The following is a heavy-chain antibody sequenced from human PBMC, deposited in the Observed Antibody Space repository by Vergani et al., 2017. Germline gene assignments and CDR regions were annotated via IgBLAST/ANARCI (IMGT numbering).Heavy chain of an antibody. V-gene: IGHV3-21*01. Sequence: EVQLLESGGGLVQPGGSLRLSCAASGFTFSSYGMNWVRQAPGKGLEWVSSISSSSSYIYYADSVKGRFTISRDNAKNSLYLPMNSLRAEDTAVYYCAGDYYGDYGFRYYYYYGMDVWGQGTTVTVSS. CDR3: AGDYYGDYGFRYYYYYGMDV. CDR2: ISSSSSYI. D-gene: IGHD4-17*01. J-gene: IGHJ6*02. CDR1: GFTFSSYG.